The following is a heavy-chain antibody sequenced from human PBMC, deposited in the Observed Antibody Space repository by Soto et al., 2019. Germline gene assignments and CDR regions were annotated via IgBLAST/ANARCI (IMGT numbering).Heavy chain of an antibody. CDR3: ARFRITMIVVVTPAYAFDI. V-gene: IGHV4-31*03. D-gene: IGHD3-22*01. CDR1: GGSISSGVYY. CDR2: IYYSGST. Sequence: SETLSLTCTVSGGSISSGVYYWSWIRQHPGKGLEWIGYIYYSGSTYYNPSLKSRVTISVDTSKNQFSLKLSSVTAADTAVYYCARFRITMIVVVTPAYAFDIWGQGPMVTV. J-gene: IGHJ3*02.